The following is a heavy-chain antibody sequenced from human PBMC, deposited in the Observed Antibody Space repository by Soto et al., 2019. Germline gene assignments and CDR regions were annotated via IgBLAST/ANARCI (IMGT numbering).Heavy chain of an antibody. D-gene: IGHD3-16*01. CDR2: ISNSFSDGNT. J-gene: IGHJ4*02. CDR3: AKVFSPEGGNYFDH. CDR1: GFTFSKYA. V-gene: IGHV3-23*01. Sequence: VQLLESGGGLVQPGGSLRLSCAASGFTFSKYAMNWVRQAPGKWLEWVSAISNSFSDGNTHYADSVKGWFTISRDNDKNTVFLEMNSLRAEDSAVYYCAKVFSPEGGNYFDHWGQGPLVTVSS.